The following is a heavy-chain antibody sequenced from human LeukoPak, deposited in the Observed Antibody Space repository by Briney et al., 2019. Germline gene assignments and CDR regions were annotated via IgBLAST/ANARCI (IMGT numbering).Heavy chain of an antibody. CDR2: ISAYSGNT. D-gene: IGHD5-18*01. CDR3: ARVAGGYSYGYEDY. V-gene: IGHV1-18*01. CDR1: GYTFTNFG. J-gene: IGHJ4*02. Sequence: GASVKVSCKASGYTFTNFGITWVRQAPGQGLEWMGWISAYSGNTNYAQNLQGRVTMTADTAARTAYMELRSLKSDDTAVYYCARVAGGYSYGYEDYWGQGTLVTVSS.